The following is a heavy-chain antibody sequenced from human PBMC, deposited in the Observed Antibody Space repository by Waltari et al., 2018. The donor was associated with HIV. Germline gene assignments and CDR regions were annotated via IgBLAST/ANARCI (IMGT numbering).Heavy chain of an antibody. V-gene: IGHV3-21*04. Sequence: VYLVESGGGLVKPGGSLKLSCEGSGFGFRDYTMNWFRQAPGKGLEWVSSVSQKGDYVYYTDAMKGRLSITRDNSKNLMFLEMTRLRPEDSATYFCTTLADTTMGRDWYFDLWGRGVWVIVST. CDR2: VSQKGDYV. D-gene: IGHD3-10*01. CDR3: TTLADTTMGRDWYFDL. CDR1: GFGFRDYT. J-gene: IGHJ2*01.